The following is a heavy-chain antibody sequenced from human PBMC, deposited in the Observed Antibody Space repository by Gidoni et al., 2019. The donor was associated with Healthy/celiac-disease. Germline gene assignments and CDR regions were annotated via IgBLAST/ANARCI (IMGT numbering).Heavy chain of an antibody. CDR1: GGCISGHY. Sequence: QVQLQESGPGLVKPSETLSLTCTVSGGCISGHYWSWIRQPAGKGLEWIGRIYTSGSTNYNPSLKSRVTMSVDTSKNQFSLKLSSVTAADTAVYYCARYEGYCSGGSCYDAFDIWGQGTMVTVSS. V-gene: IGHV4-4*07. J-gene: IGHJ3*02. D-gene: IGHD2-15*01. CDR2: IYTSGST. CDR3: ARYEGYCSGGSCYDAFDI.